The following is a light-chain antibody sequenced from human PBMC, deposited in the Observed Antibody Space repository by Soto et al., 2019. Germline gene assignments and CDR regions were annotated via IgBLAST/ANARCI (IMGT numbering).Light chain of an antibody. CDR1: QTVTSNR. J-gene: IGKJ3*01. Sequence: EMVLTQSPGTLSLSPGEGATLSCRASQTVTSNRLAWYQQKPGQAPRLLIYGASRRATGIPDRFSGSGSGTDFTLTISRLEPEGFAVDCCQQYGRLPSGFAFGPGTTLDTK. CDR2: GAS. V-gene: IGKV3-20*01. CDR3: QQYGRLPSGFA.